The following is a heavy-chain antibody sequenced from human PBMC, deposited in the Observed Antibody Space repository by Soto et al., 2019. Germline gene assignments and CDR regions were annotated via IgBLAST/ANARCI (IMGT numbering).Heavy chain of an antibody. V-gene: IGHV3-30*18. Sequence: GGSLRLSCAASGFTFSSYGMHWVRQAPGKGLEWVAVISYDGSNKYYADSVKGRFTISRDNSKNTLYLQMNSLRAEDTAVYYCAKDDSASTPDYYGSGSPFFYWGQGTLVTV. CDR2: ISYDGSNK. CDR3: AKDDSASTPDYYGSGSPFFY. J-gene: IGHJ4*02. CDR1: GFTFSSYG. D-gene: IGHD3-10*01.